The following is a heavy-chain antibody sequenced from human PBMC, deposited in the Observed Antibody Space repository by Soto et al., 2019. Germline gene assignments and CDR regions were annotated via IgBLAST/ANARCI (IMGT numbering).Heavy chain of an antibody. Sequence: EVQLVESGGGLVKPGGSLRLSCAASGFTFSSYSMNWVRQAPGKGLEWVSSISSSSSYIYYADSVKGRFTISRDNAKNSLYLQMNSLRAEDTAVYYCARIRGYSGYVGAFDYWGQGTLFTVSS. V-gene: IGHV3-21*01. J-gene: IGHJ4*02. CDR1: GFTFSSYS. CDR2: ISSSSSYI. D-gene: IGHD5-12*01. CDR3: ARIRGYSGYVGAFDY.